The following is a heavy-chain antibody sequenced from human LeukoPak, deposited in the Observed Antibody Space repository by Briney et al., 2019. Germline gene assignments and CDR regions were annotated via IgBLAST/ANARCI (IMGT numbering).Heavy chain of an antibody. J-gene: IGHJ4*02. D-gene: IGHD1-26*01. Sequence: QPGGSLRLSCAASGFIFSNYNMNWVRQAPGKGLEWVSYISSSSSSIYYADSVKGRFTISRDNAKNSLYLQMNSLRDEDTAVYYCARGGSGSYRDFDYWGQGTLVTVSS. CDR2: ISSSSSSI. CDR1: GFIFSNYN. CDR3: ARGGSGSYRDFDY. V-gene: IGHV3-48*02.